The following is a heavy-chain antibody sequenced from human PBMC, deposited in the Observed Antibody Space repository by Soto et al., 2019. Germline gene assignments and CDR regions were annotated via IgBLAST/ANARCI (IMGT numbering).Heavy chain of an antibody. J-gene: IGHJ4*02. CDR1: GYTLTSYA. V-gene: IGHV1-46*01. D-gene: IGHD3-9*01. CDR2: INPSGGST. Sequence: GASVKVSCKASGYTLTSYAMHWVRQAPGQGLEWMGIINPSGGSTSYAQKFQGRVTMTRDTSTSTVYMELSSLRSEDTAVYYCARAEGLRYFDWLGPTFDYWGQGTLVTVSS. CDR3: ARAEGLRYFDWLGPTFDY.